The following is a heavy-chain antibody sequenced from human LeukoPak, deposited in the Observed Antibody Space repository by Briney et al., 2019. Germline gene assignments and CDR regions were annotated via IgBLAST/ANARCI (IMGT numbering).Heavy chain of an antibody. D-gene: IGHD5-24*01. CDR3: TRVGYIDEGIDY. CDR1: GFPFSSYW. V-gene: IGHV3-7*04. CDR2: IKQDGSKK. Sequence: GGSLRLSCVASGFPFSSYWMTWVRQAPGKGLEWVANIKQDGSKKSYVDSVKGRFTISRDSAKNSLYLQMNSLRAEDTAIYYCTRVGYIDEGIDYWGQGTLVTVPS. J-gene: IGHJ4*02.